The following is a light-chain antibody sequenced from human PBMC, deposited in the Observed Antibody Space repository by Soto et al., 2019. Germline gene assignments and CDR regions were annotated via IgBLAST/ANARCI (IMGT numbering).Light chain of an antibody. V-gene: IGLV2-14*01. CDR1: SSDVGAYNY. J-gene: IGLJ1*01. CDR2: EVN. CDR3: SSYASTSTAV. Sequence: QSVLTQPASVSGSPGQSITISCTGTSSDVGAYNYVSWYQQHPGKAPKLMIYEVNYRPSGVSNRFSGSKSGITASLTISGLQAEDEADYYCSSYASTSTAVFGTGIKVTVL.